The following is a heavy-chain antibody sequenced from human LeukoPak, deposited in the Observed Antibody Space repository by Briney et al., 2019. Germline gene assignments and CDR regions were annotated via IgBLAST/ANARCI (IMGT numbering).Heavy chain of an antibody. J-gene: IGHJ4*02. CDR1: GYTFSSYA. CDR3: AKDHGRVSYSSGWYGYYFDY. Sequence: PGGSLRLSCAASGYTFSSYAMSWVRQAPGKGLEWVSAISGSGGSTYYADSVKGRFTISRDNSKNTLYLQMNSLRAEDTAVYYCAKDHGRVSYSSGWYGYYFDYWGQGTQVTVSS. CDR2: ISGSGGST. V-gene: IGHV3-23*01. D-gene: IGHD6-19*01.